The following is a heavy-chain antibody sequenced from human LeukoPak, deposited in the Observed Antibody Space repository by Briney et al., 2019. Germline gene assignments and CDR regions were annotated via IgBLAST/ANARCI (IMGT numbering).Heavy chain of an antibody. CDR1: GGSISSSNW. CDR2: IYHSGST. D-gene: IGHD2-8*01. J-gene: IGHJ4*02. V-gene: IGHV4-4*02. CDR3: ASGYCTNGVCYPFDY. Sequence: SETLSLTCAVSGGSISSSNWWSWVRQPPGKGLEWIGEIYHSGSTNYNPSLKSRVTMSVDTSKNQFSLKLSSVTAADTAVYYCASGYCTNGVCYPFDYWGQGTLVTVSS.